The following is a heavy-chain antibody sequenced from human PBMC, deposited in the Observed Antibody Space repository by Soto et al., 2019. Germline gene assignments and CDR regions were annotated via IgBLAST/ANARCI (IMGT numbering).Heavy chain of an antibody. J-gene: IGHJ4*02. CDR3: AKDHGWLHYS. CDR2: ITGSGSDT. D-gene: IGHD3-10*01. Sequence: WGSLRLSCAASGFTFSTYAMTWVRQAPGKGLEWVSAITGSGSDTYYADSVKGRFTISRDNSKSTLYLHMNSLRTEDTAVYFCAKDHGWLHYSWGQGTLVTVSS. CDR1: GFTFSTYA. V-gene: IGHV3-23*01.